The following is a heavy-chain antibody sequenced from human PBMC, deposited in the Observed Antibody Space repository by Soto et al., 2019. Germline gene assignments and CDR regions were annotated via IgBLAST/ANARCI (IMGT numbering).Heavy chain of an antibody. CDR3: AREENCSHGICYSEYFQR. CDR2: VNPSGGST. D-gene: IGHD2-15*01. V-gene: IGHV1-46*01. CDR1: GYIFTAYS. J-gene: IGHJ1*01. Sequence: ASVKVSCKASGYIFTAYSMHWVRQAPGQGLEWMGVVNPSGGSTNYAQKFQGRITMTRDTSTSTVYMDLSSLTSEDTAVYYCAREENCSHGICYSEYFQRWGPGTLVTVSS.